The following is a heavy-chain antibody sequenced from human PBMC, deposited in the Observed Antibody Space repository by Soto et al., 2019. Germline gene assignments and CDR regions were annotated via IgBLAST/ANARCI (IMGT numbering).Heavy chain of an antibody. CDR3: AKGRSLWSGFDY. D-gene: IGHD3-10*01. CDR1: GFTFSSYG. V-gene: IGHV3-30*18. J-gene: IGHJ4*02. CDR2: ISYDGSNK. Sequence: QVQLVDSGGGVVQPGRSLRLSCAASGFTFSSYGMHWVRQAPGKGLEWVAVISYDGSNKYYADSVKGRFTISRDNSKNTLYLQMNSLRAEDTAVYYCAKGRSLWSGFDYWGQGTLVTVSS.